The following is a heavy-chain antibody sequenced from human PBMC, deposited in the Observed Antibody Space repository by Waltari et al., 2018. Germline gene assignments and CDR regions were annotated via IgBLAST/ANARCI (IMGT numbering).Heavy chain of an antibody. CDR1: GGSITISGFH. Sequence: QLQLQESGPGLVKPSETLSLTSTVTGGSITISGFHWTWLRQPPGKGLEWIGSVYYTGSAFYNPSLKSRLTISSDTSGNQFSLQVRSVTAADTAVYYCARLASPEGLDVWGQGTTVTVSS. CDR2: VYYTGSA. CDR3: ARLASPEGLDV. J-gene: IGHJ6*02. V-gene: IGHV4-39*01.